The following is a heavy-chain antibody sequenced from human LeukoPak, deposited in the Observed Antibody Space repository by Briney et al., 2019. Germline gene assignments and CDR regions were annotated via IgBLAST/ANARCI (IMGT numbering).Heavy chain of an antibody. J-gene: IGHJ4*02. CDR1: GFTFSTYG. Sequence: PGGSLRLPCAASGFTFSTYGMHWVRQAPGKGLEWVAVITNDGNYEKYADAVRGRFTISRDNSKNTLYLQMNSLSAEDTAVYYCARDSITGDNSLDFWGRGTLVTVSS. V-gene: IGHV3-33*05. CDR3: ARDSITGDNSLDF. CDR2: ITNDGNYE. D-gene: IGHD7-27*01.